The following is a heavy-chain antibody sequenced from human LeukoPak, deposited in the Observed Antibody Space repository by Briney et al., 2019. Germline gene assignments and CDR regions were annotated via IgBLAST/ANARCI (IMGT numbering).Heavy chain of an antibody. Sequence: PGGSLRLSFAASGFTFSSYGMHWVRQAPGKGLEWVAVIWYDGSNKYYADSVKGRFTISRDNSKNTLYLQMNSLRAEDTAVYYCARPAYDFWSGELYGMDVWGQGTTVTVSS. CDR2: IWYDGSNK. V-gene: IGHV3-33*01. J-gene: IGHJ6*02. D-gene: IGHD3-3*01. CDR3: ARPAYDFWSGELYGMDV. CDR1: GFTFSSYG.